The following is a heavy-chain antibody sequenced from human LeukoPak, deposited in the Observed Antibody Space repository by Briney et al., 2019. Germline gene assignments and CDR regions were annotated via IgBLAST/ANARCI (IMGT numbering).Heavy chain of an antibody. D-gene: IGHD3-10*01. J-gene: IGHJ6*04. V-gene: IGHV4-38-2*01. CDR1: GYSISSGYY. CDR2: IYHSGST. CDR3: ARGNDESGYYYGSGNNYYYYGMDV. Sequence: PSETLSLTCAVSGYSISSGYYWGWIRQPPRKGLEWIGSIYHSGSTYYNPSLKSRVTISVDTSKNQFSLKLSSVTAADTAVYYCARGNDESGYYYGSGNNYYYYGMDVWGKGTTVTVSS.